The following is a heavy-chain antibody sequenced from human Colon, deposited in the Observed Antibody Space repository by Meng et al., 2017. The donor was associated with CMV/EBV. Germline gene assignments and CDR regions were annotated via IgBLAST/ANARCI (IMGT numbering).Heavy chain of an antibody. D-gene: IGHD3-10*01. CDR1: GFTFSNYG. CDR3: ARELTMVRGVIIRGFYYYYYGMDV. J-gene: IGHJ6*02. Sequence: GESLKISCATSGFTFSNYGMHWVRQAPGKGPEWVASIKGDGSEINYVDSVKGRFTISRDNAKSSLYLQMNSLRAEDTAVYYCARELTMVRGVIIRGFYYYYYGMDVWGQGTTVTVSS. CDR2: IKGDGSEI. V-gene: IGHV3-7*01.